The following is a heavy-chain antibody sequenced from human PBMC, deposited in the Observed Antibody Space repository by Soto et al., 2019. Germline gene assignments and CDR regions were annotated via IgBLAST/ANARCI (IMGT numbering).Heavy chain of an antibody. CDR2: LYWDDDE. D-gene: IGHD3-10*01. CDR1: GFSLSTRGVG. CDR3: AHRPRGFTYFFDS. V-gene: IGHV2-5*02. J-gene: IGHJ4*02. Sequence: QITLNESGPTLVKPTQTLTLTCTFSGFSLSTRGVGVGWIRQPPGKALEWLALLYWDDDERYSPSLMSRLTTTKDTSKNHVFLTMTNVDPVDTATYYCAHRPRGFTYFFDSWGQGTLVTVSS.